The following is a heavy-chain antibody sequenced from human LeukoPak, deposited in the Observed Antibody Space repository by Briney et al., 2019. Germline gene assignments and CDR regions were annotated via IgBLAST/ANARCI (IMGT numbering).Heavy chain of an antibody. CDR3: ARGGVLRFLEHLDY. V-gene: IGHV1-46*04. J-gene: IGHJ4*02. D-gene: IGHD3-3*01. CDR1: GDTFPGYY. Sequence: AAVKVSCKASGDTFPGYYMQWVRQAPGQGLEWMGIINPSGGSTTYAQKVQGRVTMSRNTSTSTVYIELSSVRSEDRAVYCCARGGVLRFLEHLDYWGQGTLLTVSS. CDR2: INPSGGST.